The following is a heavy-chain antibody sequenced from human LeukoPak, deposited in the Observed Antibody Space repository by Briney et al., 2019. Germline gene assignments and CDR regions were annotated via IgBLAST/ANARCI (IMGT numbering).Heavy chain of an antibody. J-gene: IGHJ4*02. D-gene: IGHD5-24*01. Sequence: SVKVSCKASGGTFSSYTISWVRQAPGQGLEWKGRIIPILGIANYAQKFQGRVTITADKSTSTAYMEVRSLRSEDTAVSYCAREFSEMATIPPFEYWGQETLVTVSS. V-gene: IGHV1-69*04. CDR1: GGTFSSYT. CDR3: AREFSEMATIPPFEY. CDR2: IIPILGIA.